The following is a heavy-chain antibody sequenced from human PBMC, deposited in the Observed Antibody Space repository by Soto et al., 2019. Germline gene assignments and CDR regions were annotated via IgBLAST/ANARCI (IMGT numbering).Heavy chain of an antibody. CDR1: GGSTRNYF. CDR2: IYYSGTT. J-gene: IGHJ5*02. Sequence: QVPLQESGPGLVKPSETLSLTCTVSGGSTRNYFWSWIRQPPGKGLEWIGCIYYSGTTNYNSSLKSRVTISLDTSKNQFSLRLRSVTAADTAVYYCARYVNPYDTAVWFDPWGQGTLVTVSS. D-gene: IGHD3-9*01. CDR3: ARYVNPYDTAVWFDP. V-gene: IGHV4-59*01.